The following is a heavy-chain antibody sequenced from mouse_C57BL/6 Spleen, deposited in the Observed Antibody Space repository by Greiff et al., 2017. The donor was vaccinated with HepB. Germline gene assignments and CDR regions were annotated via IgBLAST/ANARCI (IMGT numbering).Heavy chain of an antibody. CDR2: ISSGGSYT. CDR1: GFTFSSYG. J-gene: IGHJ4*01. CDR3: ARQGGYDDAMDY. Sequence: EVQLVESGGDLVKPGGSLKLSCAASGFTFSSYGMSWVRQTPDKRLEWVATISSGGSYTYYPDSVKGRFTISRDNAKNTLYLQMSSLKSEDTAMYYCARQGGYDDAMDYWGQGTSVTVSS. D-gene: IGHD2-2*01. V-gene: IGHV5-6*01.